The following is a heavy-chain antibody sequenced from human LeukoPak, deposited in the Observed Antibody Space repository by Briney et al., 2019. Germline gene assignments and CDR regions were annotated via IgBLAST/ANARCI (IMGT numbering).Heavy chain of an antibody. CDR2: IYSSGST. Sequence: SQTLSLTCTVSGGSLSSVSYYWSWMRQPAGKGLEWIVRIYSSGSTNYNPSLKSRVTISVDTSKNQFSLKLSSVTAADTAVYYWARQYIDILTGYHRGELYWYFDLWGRGTLVTVSS. CDR3: ARQYIDILTGYHRGELYWYFDL. D-gene: IGHD3-9*01. V-gene: IGHV4-61*02. J-gene: IGHJ2*01. CDR1: GGSLSSVSYY.